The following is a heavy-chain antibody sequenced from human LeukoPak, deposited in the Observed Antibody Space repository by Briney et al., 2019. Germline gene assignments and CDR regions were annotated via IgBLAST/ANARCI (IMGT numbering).Heavy chain of an antibody. D-gene: IGHD4/OR15-4a*01. CDR3: AKQSGADRGHLDF. CDR2: ISYDGSNK. CDR1: GFTFSSYA. Sequence: PGGSLRLSCAASGFTFSSYAMHWVRQAPGKGLEWVALISYDGSNKYYADSVKGRFTISRDNSKNTLYLQMNSLRPEDTAVYYCAKQSGADRGHLDFWGQGTLVTVSS. J-gene: IGHJ4*02. V-gene: IGHV3-30*18.